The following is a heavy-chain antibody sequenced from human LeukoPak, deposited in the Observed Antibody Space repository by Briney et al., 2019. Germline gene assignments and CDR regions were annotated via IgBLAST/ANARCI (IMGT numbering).Heavy chain of an antibody. D-gene: IGHD6-19*01. CDR2: INHSGST. Sequence: KPGGSLRLSCAASGFTFSSYWMSWVRQAPGKGLEWIGEINHSGSTNYNPSLKSRVTISVDTSKNQFSLKLSSVTAADTAVYYCAKAIHSSGWPNWFDPWGQGTLVTVSS. CDR3: AKAIHSSGWPNWFDP. CDR1: GFTFSSYW. V-gene: IGHV4-34*01. J-gene: IGHJ5*02.